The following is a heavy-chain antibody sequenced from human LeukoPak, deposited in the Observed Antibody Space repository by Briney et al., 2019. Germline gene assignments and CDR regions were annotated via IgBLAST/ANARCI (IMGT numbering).Heavy chain of an antibody. V-gene: IGHV3-23*01. CDR3: AKHRGLKVDNYYMDV. CDR2: VSGSTGNT. D-gene: IGHD3-9*01. CDR1: GFTFSTYA. Sequence: PGGSLRLSCAASGFTFSTYAMTWGRQTPGKGLEWVATVSGSTGNTWYTDSVKGRFTISRDNSKNTLYLQMNSLRAEDTAVYHCAKHRGLKVDNYYMDVWGKGATVTVSS. J-gene: IGHJ6*03.